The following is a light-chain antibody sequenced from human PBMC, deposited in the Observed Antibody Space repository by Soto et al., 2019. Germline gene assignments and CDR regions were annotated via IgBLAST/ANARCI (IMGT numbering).Light chain of an antibody. Sequence: AIQMTQSPSSLSASVGDRVIITCRASQAIRTELGWYQQRPGKAPKLLIYGTSNLQGGVPSRFSASGSGTDFTLTINGLQPEDFATYYGLQDYCYPRTFGQGTKVDVK. CDR2: GTS. CDR1: QAIRTE. V-gene: IGKV1-6*01. CDR3: LQDYCYPRT. J-gene: IGKJ1*01.